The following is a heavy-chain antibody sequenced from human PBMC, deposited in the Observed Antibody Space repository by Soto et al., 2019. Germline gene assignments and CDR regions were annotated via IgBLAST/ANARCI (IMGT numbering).Heavy chain of an antibody. V-gene: IGHV4-34*02. CDR2: VDHRGST. J-gene: IGHJ6*02. D-gene: IGHD1-7*01. CDR1: GESFSGYY. Sequence: QVHLQQRGAGLLKPSETLSLNCVVSGESFSGYYWSWIRQTPGMGLEWIGEVDHRGSTTYNQSLKNRASISIDSSKTLFSLELTSVTAADTALYFCARYEYGNSLYGVDVWGQGTRVTVSS. CDR3: ARYEYGNSLYGVDV.